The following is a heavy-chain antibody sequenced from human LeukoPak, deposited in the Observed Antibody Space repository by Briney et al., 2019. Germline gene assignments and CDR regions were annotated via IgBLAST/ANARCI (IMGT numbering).Heavy chain of an antibody. D-gene: IGHD2/OR15-2a*01. J-gene: IGHJ4*02. CDR1: GLTFSTSW. V-gene: IGHV3-33*08. Sequence: GGSLRLSCAASGLTFSTSWMFWVRQAPGKGLEWVALIWYDGSNKYYTDSVKGRLTISRDNSKNTLCLQMNSLRAEDTAIYYCAREGPRGNSQFDYWGQGTLVTVSS. CDR2: IWYDGSNK. CDR3: AREGPRGNSQFDY.